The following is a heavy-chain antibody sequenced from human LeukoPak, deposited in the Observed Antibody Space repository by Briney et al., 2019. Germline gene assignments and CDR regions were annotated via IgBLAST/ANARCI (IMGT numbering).Heavy chain of an antibody. CDR2: ISYDGSNK. CDR3: VRHDWFDP. V-gene: IGHV3-30*03. J-gene: IGHJ5*02. Sequence: GGSLRLSCAASGFTFSSYGMHWVRQAPGKGLEWVAVISYDGSNKYYADSVKGRFTISRDNSKNTLYLQMNSLRAEDTAIYYCVRHDWFDPWGQGTLVTVSS. CDR1: GFTFSSYG.